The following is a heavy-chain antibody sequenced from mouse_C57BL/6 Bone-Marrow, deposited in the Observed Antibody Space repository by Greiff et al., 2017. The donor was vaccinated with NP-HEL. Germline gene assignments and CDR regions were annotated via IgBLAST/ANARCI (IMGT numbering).Heavy chain of an antibody. Sequence: EVKLVESGGGLVQPGESLKLSCESNEYEFPSHDMSWVRKTPEKRLELVAAINSDGGSTYYPDTMERRFIISRDNTKKTLYLQMSRLRSEDAALDYCGRLITAGGWYFDVWGTGTTVTVSS. CDR2: INSDGGST. J-gene: IGHJ1*03. CDR3: GRLITAGGWYFDV. CDR1: EYEFPSHD. V-gene: IGHV5-2*01. D-gene: IGHD2-4*01.